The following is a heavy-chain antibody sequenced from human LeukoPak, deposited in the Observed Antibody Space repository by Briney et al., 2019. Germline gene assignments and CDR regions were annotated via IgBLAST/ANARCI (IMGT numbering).Heavy chain of an antibody. J-gene: IGHJ5*02. Sequence: SVKVSCRASGGTFSSYAISWVRQAAGQGREWMGGIIPIFGTANYAQKFQGRVTITTDESTSAAYMELSSLRSEDTAVYYCAREGSMGTGSPPFDPWGQGTLVTVSS. CDR3: AREGSMGTGSPPFDP. CDR1: GGTFSSYA. V-gene: IGHV1-69*05. D-gene: IGHD1-1*01. CDR2: IIPIFGTA.